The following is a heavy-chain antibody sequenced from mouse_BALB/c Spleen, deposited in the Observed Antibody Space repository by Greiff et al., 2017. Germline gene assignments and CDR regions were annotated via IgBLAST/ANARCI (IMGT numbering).Heavy chain of an antibody. D-gene: IGHD1-1*02. CDR1: GYTFTSYW. Sequence: QVQLKQSGAELAKPGASVKMSCKASGYTFTSYWMHWVKQRPGQGLEWIGYINPSTGYTEYNQKFKDKATLTADKSSSTAYMQLSSLTSEDSAVYYCARWVLWPFAYWGQGTLVTVSA. CDR2: INPSTGYT. J-gene: IGHJ3*01. CDR3: ARWVLWPFAY. V-gene: IGHV1-7*01.